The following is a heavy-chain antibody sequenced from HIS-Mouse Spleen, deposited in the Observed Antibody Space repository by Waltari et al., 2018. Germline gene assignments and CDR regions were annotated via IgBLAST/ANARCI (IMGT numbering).Heavy chain of an antibody. Sequence: QLQLQESGPGLVKPSETLSLTCTVSGGSISSRSYYWGWSRQPPGKGLEWIGSIYYSGRTYYNPSLKSRVTISVDTSKNQFSLKLSSVTAADTAVYYCASLGCGSGCGAFDIWGQGTMVTVSS. CDR3: ASLGCGSGCGAFDI. V-gene: IGHV4-39*07. CDR1: GGSISSRSYY. CDR2: IYYSGRT. J-gene: IGHJ3*02. D-gene: IGHD2-15*01.